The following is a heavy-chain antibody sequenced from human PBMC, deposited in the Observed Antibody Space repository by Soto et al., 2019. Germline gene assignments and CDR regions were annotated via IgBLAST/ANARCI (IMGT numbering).Heavy chain of an antibody. V-gene: IGHV3-23*01. CDR3: ATTVTVFL. CDR1: GFTFSSYA. CDR2: ISGGDTT. D-gene: IGHD4-4*01. Sequence: EVQLLESGGGLVQPGGSLRLSCAACGFTFSSYAMNWIRQAPGKGLEWVSAISGGDTTYYADSVKGRFTISRDNSRNTLHLQMNSLRAEDTAVYYCATTVTVFLWGQGTLVTVSS. J-gene: IGHJ4*02.